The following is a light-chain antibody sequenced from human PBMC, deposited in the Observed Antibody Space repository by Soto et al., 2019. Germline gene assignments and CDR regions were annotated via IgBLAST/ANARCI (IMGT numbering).Light chain of an antibody. J-gene: IGKJ4*01. V-gene: IGKV3-11*01. CDR1: QSVSSY. Sequence: EIVLTQSPATLSLSPGERAALSCRASQSVSSYLAWYQQKPGQAPRLLIYDGSKRAPGIPARFTGSGSGTDFTLTISSLEPEDFAVYFCQQRSNWPSTFGGGTKVEI. CDR3: QQRSNWPST. CDR2: DGS.